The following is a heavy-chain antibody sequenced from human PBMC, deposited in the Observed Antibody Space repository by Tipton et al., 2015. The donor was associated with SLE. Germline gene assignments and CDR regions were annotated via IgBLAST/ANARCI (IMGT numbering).Heavy chain of an antibody. Sequence: TLSLTCTVSGGSISSSYWSWLRQPPGQGLEWIGYIYYSGSTNYNPSLKSRVTISVDMSKDQFSLKLTSVTAADTAVYHCTRVPRYNWNYIADWGQGIMVTVSS. CDR3: TRVPRYNWNYIAD. D-gene: IGHD1-7*01. CDR2: IYYSGST. V-gene: IGHV4-59*12. CDR1: GGSISSSY. J-gene: IGHJ3*01.